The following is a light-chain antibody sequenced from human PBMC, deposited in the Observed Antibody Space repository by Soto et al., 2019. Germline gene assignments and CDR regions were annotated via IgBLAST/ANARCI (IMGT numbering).Light chain of an antibody. CDR3: QQYNNWPIT. V-gene: IGKV3-15*01. CDR2: VAS. J-gene: IGKJ5*01. Sequence: EIVLTQSPGTLSLSPGERATLSCRASQSFSRSYLAWYQQKPGQAPRLLIYVASTRATGIPARFSGSGSGTEFTLTISSLQSEDFAVYYCQQYNNWPITFGQGTRLEIK. CDR1: QSFSRSY.